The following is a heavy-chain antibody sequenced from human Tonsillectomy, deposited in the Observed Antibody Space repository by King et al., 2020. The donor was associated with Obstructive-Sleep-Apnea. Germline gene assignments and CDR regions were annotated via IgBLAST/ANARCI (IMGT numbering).Heavy chain of an antibody. J-gene: IGHJ6*02. V-gene: IGHV3-23*04. CDR2: VSGSGDRT. Sequence: VQLVESGGGLVQPGGSLRLSCAASGSTFSSYAMSWVRQAPGKGLAWVSVVSGSGDRTDYADSIKGRFTISRDNSKNTLFLQMDSLRAEDTAIYYCAKDRGYDILTGYGLDVWGQGTTVTVSS. CDR3: AKDRGYDILTGYGLDV. D-gene: IGHD3-9*01. CDR1: GSTFSSYA.